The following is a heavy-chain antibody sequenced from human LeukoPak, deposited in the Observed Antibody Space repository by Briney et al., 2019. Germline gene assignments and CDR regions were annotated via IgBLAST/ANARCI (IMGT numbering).Heavy chain of an antibody. CDR3: GKVRIAMEKGNS. CDR1: GFTFEDYA. V-gene: IGHV3-43*02. J-gene: IGHJ4*02. Sequence: PGGSLRLSCASSGFTFEDYAMHWVRQAAWMGVAWVCIISGDGDSTYYADSGRGLITITRNNNKNSLYLNMSSLETEEAAYYCCGKVRIAMEKGNSWGQGTLVTVSS. CDR2: ISGDGDST. D-gene: IGHD5-18*01.